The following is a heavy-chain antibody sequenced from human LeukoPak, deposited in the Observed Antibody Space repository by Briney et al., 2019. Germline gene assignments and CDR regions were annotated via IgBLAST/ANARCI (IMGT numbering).Heavy chain of an antibody. CDR1: GFTFSSYG. V-gene: IGHV3-30*18. J-gene: IGHJ4*02. D-gene: IGHD5-12*01. CDR3: AKGAGYSGYDGDY. Sequence: GGSLRLSCAASGFTFSSYGMHWVRQAPGKGLEWVAVISYDGSNKYYADSVKGRFTISRDNSKNTLYLQMNSLRAEDTAVYYCAKGAGYSGYDGDYWGQGTLVTVSS. CDR2: ISYDGSNK.